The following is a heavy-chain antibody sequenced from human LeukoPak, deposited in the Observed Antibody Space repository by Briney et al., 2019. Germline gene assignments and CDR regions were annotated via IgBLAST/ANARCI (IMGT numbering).Heavy chain of an antibody. V-gene: IGHV4-61*02. Sequence: SETLCLTCTVSGGSISSGSNYWSWIRQPAGKGLEWIGRIYTSGSTNYNPSLKCRVTISVDTSKNQSSLKLSSVTAADTAVYYCARADGSGITWGQGTLVTVSS. D-gene: IGHD3-10*01. J-gene: IGHJ5*02. CDR3: ARADGSGIT. CDR1: GGSISSGSNY. CDR2: IYTSGST.